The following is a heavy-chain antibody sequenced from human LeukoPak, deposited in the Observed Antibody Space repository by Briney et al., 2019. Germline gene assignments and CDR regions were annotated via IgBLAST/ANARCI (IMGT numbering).Heavy chain of an antibody. D-gene: IGHD4/OR15-4a*01. CDR2: IYSGGST. V-gene: IGHV3-53*01. CDR3: ARGDYPRGFDP. Sequence: GGSLRLSCAASGFTVSSNYMSWVRQAPGKGLEWVSVIYSGGSTYYADSVKGQFTISRDNSKNTLYLQMNSLRAEDTAVYYCARGDYPRGFDPWGQGTLVTVSS. J-gene: IGHJ5*02. CDR1: GFTVSSNY.